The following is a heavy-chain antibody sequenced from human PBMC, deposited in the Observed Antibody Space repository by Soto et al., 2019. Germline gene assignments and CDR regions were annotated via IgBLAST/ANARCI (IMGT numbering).Heavy chain of an antibody. CDR2: ISSTTNYI. V-gene: IGHV3-21*01. J-gene: IGHJ4*02. CDR3: ARESEDLTSNFDY. Sequence: GGSLRLSCAASGFTFSSYAMHWVRQAPGKGLEWVSSISSTTNYIYYADSMKGRFTVSRDNAKNSVYLEMNSLSAEDTALYYCARESEDLTSNFDYWGQGTLVTVSS. CDR1: GFTFSSYA.